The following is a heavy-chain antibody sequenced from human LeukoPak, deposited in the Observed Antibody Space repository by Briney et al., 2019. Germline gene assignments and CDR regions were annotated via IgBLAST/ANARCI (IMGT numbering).Heavy chain of an antibody. V-gene: IGHV3-7*01. J-gene: IGHJ4*02. CDR3: ARASYYDISWIDY. CDR1: GFTFSCYW. D-gene: IGHD3-9*01. CDR2: IKQDGSEK. Sequence: PGGSLRLSCAASGFTFSCYWMSWVRQAPGKGLEWVANIKQDGSEKYYVDSVKGRFTISRDNAKNSLYLHMNSLRAGDTAVYHCARASYYDISWIDYWGQGTLVTVSS.